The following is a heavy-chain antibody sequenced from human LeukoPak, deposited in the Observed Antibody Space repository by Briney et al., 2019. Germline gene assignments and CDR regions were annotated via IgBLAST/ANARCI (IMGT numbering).Heavy chain of an antibody. CDR2: FDPEDGET. D-gene: IGHD3-22*01. J-gene: IGHJ5*02. V-gene: IGHV1-24*01. CDR3: ATARRVVRYNWFDP. Sequence: ASVKVFCKVSGYTLTELSMHWVRQAPGKGLEWMGGFDPEDGETIYAQKFQGRVTMTEDTSTDTAYMELSSLRSEDTAVYYCATARRVVRYNWFDPWGQGTLVTVSS. CDR1: GYTLTELS.